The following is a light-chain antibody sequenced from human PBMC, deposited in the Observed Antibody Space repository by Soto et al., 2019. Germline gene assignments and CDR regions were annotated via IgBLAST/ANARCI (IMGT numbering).Light chain of an antibody. J-gene: IGKJ1*01. CDR3: QQYYSTPQT. CDR2: WAS. V-gene: IGKV4-1*01. Sequence: DIVMTQSPDSLAVSLGERATINCKSSQSVLYSSNNKNYLAWYQQKPGQPPKLLIYWASTRESGVPDRFSGSGCGADFTLTISSLQAEDVAVYYCQQYYSTPQTFGRGTKVEIK. CDR1: QSVLYSSNNKNY.